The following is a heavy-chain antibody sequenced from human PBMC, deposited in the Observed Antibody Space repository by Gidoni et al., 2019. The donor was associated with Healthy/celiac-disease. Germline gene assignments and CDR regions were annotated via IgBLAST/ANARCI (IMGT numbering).Heavy chain of an antibody. D-gene: IGHD6-6*01. Sequence: QVQLVESGGGVVQPGRSLRLSCAASGFTFSSYGMQWVRQAPGQGLEWVAFISYDGSNKYYADSVQGRFTISRDNSKNTLYLQMNSLRAEDTAVYYCAKDGRRKQLVHRGDAFDIWGQGTMVTVSS. CDR3: AKDGRRKQLVHRGDAFDI. CDR1: GFTFSSYG. V-gene: IGHV3-30*18. CDR2: ISYDGSNK. J-gene: IGHJ3*02.